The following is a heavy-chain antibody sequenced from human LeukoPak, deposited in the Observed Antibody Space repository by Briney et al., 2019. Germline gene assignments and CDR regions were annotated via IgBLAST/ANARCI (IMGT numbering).Heavy chain of an antibody. CDR2: ISGSGGST. Sequence: GGTLRLSCAASGFTFSSYGMSWVRLAPGKGLEWVSAISGSGGSTYYADSVKGRFTISRDNSKNTLYLQMNSLRAEDTAVYYCVKTYYGDYYYFDYWGQGTLVTVSS. CDR3: VKTYYGDYYYFDY. D-gene: IGHD4-17*01. CDR1: GFTFSSYG. J-gene: IGHJ4*02. V-gene: IGHV3-23*01.